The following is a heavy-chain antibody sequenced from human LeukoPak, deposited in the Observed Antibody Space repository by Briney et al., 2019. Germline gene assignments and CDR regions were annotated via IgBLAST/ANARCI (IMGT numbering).Heavy chain of an antibody. V-gene: IGHV3-7*01. D-gene: IGHD3-10*01. J-gene: IGHJ5*02. CDR2: IKQDGSEK. Sequence: PGGSLRLSCAASGFTFSSYWMSWVRQAPGKGLEWVANIKQDGSEKYYVDSVKGQFTISRDNAKNSLYLQMNSLRAEDTAVYYCARVLSITMVRGEWFDPWGQGTLVTVSS. CDR3: ARVLSITMVRGEWFDP. CDR1: GFTFSSYW.